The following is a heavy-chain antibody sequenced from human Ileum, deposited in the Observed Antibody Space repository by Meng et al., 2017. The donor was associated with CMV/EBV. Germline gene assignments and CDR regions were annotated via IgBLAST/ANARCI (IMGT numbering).Heavy chain of an antibody. V-gene: IGHV1-69*02. CDR1: GGTFSSYT. J-gene: IGHJ4*02. CDR2: IIPILAIA. D-gene: IGHD1-7*01. CDR3: ATARGITGTSGFDY. Sequence: SVKVSCKASGGTFSSYTISWVRQAPGQGLEWMGRIIPILAIANYAQTFQGRVTITADKFTSKAYMELSSLKSEDTAVYYCATARGITGTSGFDYWGQGTLVTVSS.